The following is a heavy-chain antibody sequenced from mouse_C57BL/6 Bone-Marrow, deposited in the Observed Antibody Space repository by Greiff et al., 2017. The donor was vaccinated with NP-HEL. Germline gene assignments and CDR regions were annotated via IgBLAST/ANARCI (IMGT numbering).Heavy chain of an antibody. V-gene: IGHV2-2*01. CDR2: IWSGGST. CDR3: ARNKGGTVVATNYFDY. J-gene: IGHJ2*01. D-gene: IGHD1-1*01. Sequence: VQLVESGPGLVQPSQSLSITCTVSGFSLTSYGVHWVRQSPGKGLEWLGVIWSGGSTDYNAAFISRLSISKDNSKSQVFFKMNSLQADDTAIYYCARNKGGTVVATNYFDYWGQGTTLTVSS. CDR1: GFSLTSYG.